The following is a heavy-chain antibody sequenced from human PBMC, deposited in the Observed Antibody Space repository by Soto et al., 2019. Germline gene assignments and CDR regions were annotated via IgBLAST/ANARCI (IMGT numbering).Heavy chain of an antibody. CDR1: GGSISSYY. D-gene: IGHD4-17*01. V-gene: IGHV4-59*12. CDR3: ARFDYGDYGLGRGDAFDI. CDR2: IYYSGST. J-gene: IGHJ3*02. Sequence: SETLSLTCTASGGSISSYYWSWIRQPPGKGLEWIGYIYYSGSTYYNPSLKSRVTISVDTSKNQFSLKLSSVTAADTAVYYCARFDYGDYGLGRGDAFDIWGQGTMVT.